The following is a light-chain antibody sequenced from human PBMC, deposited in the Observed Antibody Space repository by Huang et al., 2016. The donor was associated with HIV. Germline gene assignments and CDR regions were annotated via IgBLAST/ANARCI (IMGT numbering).Light chain of an antibody. V-gene: IGKV3-20*01. CDR1: QSVSNNY. Sequence: EIVLTQSPGTLSLSLGERATLSCRASQSVSNNYLAWYQQKPGQAPRLLIYGASSRATGISDKCSGSGSATDFTLTISRLEPEDFAVYYCQQYGTSPPITFGQGTRLDIK. CDR2: GAS. CDR3: QQYGTSPPIT. J-gene: IGKJ5*01.